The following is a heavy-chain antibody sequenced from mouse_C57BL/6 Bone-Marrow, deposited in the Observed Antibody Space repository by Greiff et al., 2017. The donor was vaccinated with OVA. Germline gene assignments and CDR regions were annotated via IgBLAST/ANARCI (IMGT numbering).Heavy chain of an antibody. CDR2: IDPNSGGT. CDR3: ARHYYGSPPYYFGC. CDR1: GYTFTSYW. D-gene: IGHD1-1*01. J-gene: IGHJ2*01. Sequence: VQLQQPGAELVKPGASVTLSCKASGYTFTSYWMHWVKQRPGRGLEWIGRIDPNSGGTKYNEKFKSKATLTVDKPSSTAYMQLSSLTSEDSAVYYCARHYYGSPPYYFGCWGQGTTLTVSS. V-gene: IGHV1-72*01.